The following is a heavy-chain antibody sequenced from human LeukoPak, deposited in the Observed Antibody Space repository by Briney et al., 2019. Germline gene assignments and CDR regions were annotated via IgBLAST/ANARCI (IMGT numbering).Heavy chain of an antibody. J-gene: IGHJ4*02. Sequence: GGSLRLSCAASGFTFSSYEMNWVRQAPGKGLEWGSYISSSGSTIYYADSVKVRFTISRDNAKNSLYLQMNSLRAEDTAVYYCALPIEMAIPGRYWGQGTLVTVSS. CDR2: ISSSGSTI. CDR3: ALPIEMAIPGRY. CDR1: GFTFSSYE. V-gene: IGHV3-48*03. D-gene: IGHD5-24*01.